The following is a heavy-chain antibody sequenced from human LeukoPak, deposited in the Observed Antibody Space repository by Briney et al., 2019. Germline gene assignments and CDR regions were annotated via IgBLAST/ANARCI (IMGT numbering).Heavy chain of an antibody. V-gene: IGHV3-30*02. CDR2: IRYDGSNK. Sequence: GGSLRLSCAASGFTFSSYGMHWVRQAPGKGLEWVAFIRYDGSNKYYADSVKGRFTISRDNSKNTLYLQMNSLRAEDTAVYYCAKKSEAWLRSFIDYWGQGTLVTVSS. CDR3: AKKSEAWLRSFIDY. J-gene: IGHJ4*02. D-gene: IGHD5-12*01. CDR1: GFTFSSYG.